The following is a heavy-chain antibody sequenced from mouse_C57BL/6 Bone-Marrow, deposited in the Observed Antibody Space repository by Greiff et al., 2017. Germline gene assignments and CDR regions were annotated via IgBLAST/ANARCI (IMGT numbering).Heavy chain of an antibody. CDR2: IYPRSGNT. Sequence: VQLQQSGAELARPGASVKLSCKASGYTFTSYGISWVKQRPGQGLEWIGEIYPRSGNTYYNDKFKGKATLPADKSSSTAYMEIRSLTSEDTAVYFCARSYYYGSSFAYRGQGALVTVSA. J-gene: IGHJ3*01. D-gene: IGHD1-1*01. V-gene: IGHV1-81*01. CDR3: ARSYYYGSSFAY. CDR1: GYTFTSYG.